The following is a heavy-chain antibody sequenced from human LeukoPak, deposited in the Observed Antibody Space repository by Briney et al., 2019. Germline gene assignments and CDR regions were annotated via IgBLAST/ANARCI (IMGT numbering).Heavy chain of an antibody. CDR2: FDPEDGET. D-gene: IGHD5-18*01. V-gene: IGHV1-24*01. CDR1: GYTLTELS. J-gene: IGHJ3*02. CDR3: ATAGYTAGRAFDI. Sequence: ASVKVSCKVSGYTLTELSMHWVRQAPGKGLEWMGGFDPEDGETIYAQKFQGRVTMTEDTSTDAAYMELSSLRSEDTAVYYCATAGYTAGRAFDIWGQGTMVTVSS.